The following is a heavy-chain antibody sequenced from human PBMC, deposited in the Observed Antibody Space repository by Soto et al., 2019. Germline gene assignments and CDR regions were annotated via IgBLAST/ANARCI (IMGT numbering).Heavy chain of an antibody. D-gene: IGHD6-19*01. Sequence: SQTLSLTCAISGDSVSSNSAAWNWIRQSPSRGLEWLGRTYYRSKWYNDYAVSVKSRITINPDTSKNQFSLQLNSVTPEDTAVYYCARDLPDIAVADPYYYYGMDVWGQGTTVTVSS. V-gene: IGHV6-1*01. CDR2: TYYRSKWYN. CDR1: GDSVSSNSAA. CDR3: ARDLPDIAVADPYYYYGMDV. J-gene: IGHJ6*02.